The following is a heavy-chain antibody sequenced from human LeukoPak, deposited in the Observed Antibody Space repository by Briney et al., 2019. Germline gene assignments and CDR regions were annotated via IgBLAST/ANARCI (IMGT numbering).Heavy chain of an antibody. V-gene: IGHV4-34*01. D-gene: IGHD2-2*01. CDR3: ARGLSGQYQLLLRQDNWFDP. CDR2: IGHSGST. CDR1: GGSFSGFY. Sequence: SETLSLTCAVYGGSFSGFYWSFIRQSPGKGLEWIGEIGHSGSTNYNPSLNSRVTMSVDTSKNQFSLKLSSVTAADTAVYYCARGLSGQYQLLLRQDNWFDPWGQGTLVTVPS. J-gene: IGHJ5*02.